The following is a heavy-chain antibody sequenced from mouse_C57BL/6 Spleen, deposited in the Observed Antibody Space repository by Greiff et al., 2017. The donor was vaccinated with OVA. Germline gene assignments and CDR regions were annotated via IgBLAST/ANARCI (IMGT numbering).Heavy chain of an antibody. V-gene: IGHV1-19*01. CDR2: INPYNGGT. Sequence: EVQLQQSGPVLVKPGASVKMSCKASGYTFTDYYMNWVKQSHGKSLEWIGVINPYNGGTSYNQKFKGKATLTVDKSSSTAYMELNSLTSEDSAVYYCARSGLRPGAWFAYWGQGTLVTVSA. J-gene: IGHJ3*01. CDR1: GYTFTDYY. D-gene: IGHD2-4*01. CDR3: ARSGLRPGAWFAY.